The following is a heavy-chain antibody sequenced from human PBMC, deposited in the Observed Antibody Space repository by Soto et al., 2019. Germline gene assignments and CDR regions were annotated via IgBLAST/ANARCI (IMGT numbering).Heavy chain of an antibody. CDR1: GGTFSSYA. CDR2: IIPIFGTA. CDR3: ARNMVRGVMAYYGMDV. Sequence: ASVKVSCKASGGTFSSYAISWVRQAPGQGLEWMGGIIPIFGTANYAQKFQGRVTITADKSTSTAYMELSSLRSEDTAVYYCARNMVRGVMAYYGMDVWGQGTTATVSS. V-gene: IGHV1-69*06. D-gene: IGHD3-10*01. J-gene: IGHJ6*02.